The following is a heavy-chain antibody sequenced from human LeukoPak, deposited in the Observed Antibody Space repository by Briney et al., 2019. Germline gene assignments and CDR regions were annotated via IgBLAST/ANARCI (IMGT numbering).Heavy chain of an antibody. CDR3: AASPDYYDSRSVDY. Sequence: SETLSLTCTVSGGSISSYYWSWTRQPPGKGLEWIGYIYYSGSTNYNPSLKSRVTISVDTSKNQFSLKLSSVTAADTAVYYCAASPDYYDSRSVDYWGQGTLVTVSS. CDR2: IYYSGST. J-gene: IGHJ4*02. CDR1: GGSISSYY. V-gene: IGHV4-59*01. D-gene: IGHD3-22*01.